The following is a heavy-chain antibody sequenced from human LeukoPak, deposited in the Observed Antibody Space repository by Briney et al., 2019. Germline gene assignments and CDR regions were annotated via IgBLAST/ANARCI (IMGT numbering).Heavy chain of an antibody. CDR3: ARRSAGTGYYDSSGYPHDAFDI. V-gene: IGHV1-69*04. D-gene: IGHD3-22*01. CDR2: IIPILSIA. CDR1: GGTFSSYA. Sequence: SVKVSCKASGGTFSSYAISWVRQAPGQGLEWIGRIIPILSIANYAQKFQGRVTITADKSTSTAYMELSSLRSEDTAVYYCARRSAGTGYYDSSGYPHDAFDIWGQGTMVTVSS. J-gene: IGHJ3*02.